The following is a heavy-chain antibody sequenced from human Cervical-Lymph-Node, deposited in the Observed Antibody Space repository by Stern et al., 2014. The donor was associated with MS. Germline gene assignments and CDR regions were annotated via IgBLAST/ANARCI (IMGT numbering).Heavy chain of an antibody. D-gene: IGHD3-10*01. Sequence: VQLVESGGGLVKPGGSLRLSCAASGFTFSDFYMTWIRQAPGQGLEWVSYISNSGSSTSYADSVKGRFTISRDNANNSVFLQMNSLRPEDTAVYFCTRDIGISGNWFDPWGQGTLVTVSS. J-gene: IGHJ5*02. CDR3: TRDIGISGNWFDP. V-gene: IGHV3-11*01. CDR2: ISNSGSST. CDR1: GFTFSDFY.